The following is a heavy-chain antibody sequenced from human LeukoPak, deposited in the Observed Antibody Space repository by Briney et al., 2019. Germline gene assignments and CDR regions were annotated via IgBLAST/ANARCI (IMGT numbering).Heavy chain of an antibody. V-gene: IGHV1-2*02. D-gene: IGHD2-15*01. CDR2: INPNSDGT. J-gene: IGHJ6*02. Sequence: ASVKVSCKASGYTFTGYYMHWVRQAPGQGLEWMGWINPNSDGTNYAQKFQGRVTMTRDTSISTAYMELSRLRSDDTAVYYCARERIYCSGGSCYSPPYYYYYGMDVWGQGTTVTVSS. CDR1: GYTFTGYY. CDR3: ARERIYCSGGSCYSPPYYYYYGMDV.